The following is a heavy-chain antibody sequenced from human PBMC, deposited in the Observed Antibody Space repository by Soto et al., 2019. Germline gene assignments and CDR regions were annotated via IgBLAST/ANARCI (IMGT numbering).Heavy chain of an antibody. Sequence: PGESLKISCKGSGYSFTSYWIGWVRQMPGKGLEWMGIIYPGDSDTRYSPSFQGQVTISADKSISTAYLQWSSLKASDTAMYYCARTSSIAARPPSHWGQGALVTVSS. CDR1: GYSFTSYW. D-gene: IGHD6-6*01. CDR2: IYPGDSDT. J-gene: IGHJ4*02. V-gene: IGHV5-51*01. CDR3: ARTSSIAARPPSH.